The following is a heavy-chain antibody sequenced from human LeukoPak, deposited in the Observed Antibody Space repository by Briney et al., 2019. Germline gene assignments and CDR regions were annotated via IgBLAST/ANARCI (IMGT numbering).Heavy chain of an antibody. Sequence: GGSLRLSCAVSRFAFSNYGMSWVRQAPGKGLEWVSAISGSGGSTYYADSVKGRFTISRDNSKNTLYLQMNSLRAEDTALYYCAKSSYYDTSGSYREYYFDYWGQGALVTISS. D-gene: IGHD3-22*01. V-gene: IGHV3-23*01. CDR3: AKSSYYDTSGSYREYYFDY. J-gene: IGHJ4*02. CDR2: ISGSGGST. CDR1: RFAFSNYG.